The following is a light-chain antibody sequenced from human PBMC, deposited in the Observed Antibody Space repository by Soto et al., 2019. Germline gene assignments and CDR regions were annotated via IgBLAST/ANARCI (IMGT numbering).Light chain of an antibody. J-gene: IGKJ1*01. CDR3: QQYNSYWT. CDR1: QNIGGW. CDR2: DAS. V-gene: IGKV1-5*01. Sequence: DIQMTQSPSTLSASVGDRVTITCRASQNIGGWLAWYQQKPGKAPKLLIYDASSLESGVPSRFSGSASGTEFTLTIRSLQPDDFAAYYCQQYNSYWTFGQGTKVEIK.